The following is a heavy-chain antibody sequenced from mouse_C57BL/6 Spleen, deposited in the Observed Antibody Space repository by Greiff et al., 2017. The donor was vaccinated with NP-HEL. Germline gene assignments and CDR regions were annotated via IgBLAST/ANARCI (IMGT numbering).Heavy chain of an antibody. V-gene: IGHV5-17*01. Sequence: EVKLVESGGGLVKPGGSLKLSCAASGFTFSDYGMHWVRQAPEKGLEWVAYISSGSSTIYYADTVKGRFTISRDNAKNTLFLQMTSLRSEDTAMYYCARHYYGPYYFDYWGQGTTLTVSS. CDR2: ISSGSSTI. J-gene: IGHJ2*01. CDR3: ARHYYGPYYFDY. D-gene: IGHD1-1*01. CDR1: GFTFSDYG.